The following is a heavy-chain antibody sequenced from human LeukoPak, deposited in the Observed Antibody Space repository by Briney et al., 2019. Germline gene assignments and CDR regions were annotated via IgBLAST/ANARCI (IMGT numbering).Heavy chain of an antibody. D-gene: IGHD6-13*01. CDR1: GFTFSSYW. CDR3: ARGASGSSWFGGFDF. V-gene: IGHV3-74*01. J-gene: IGHJ4*02. CDR2: SNSDGSST. Sequence: QPGRSLRLSCVASGFTFSSYWMHWVRQAPGKGLVWVSRSNSDGSSTSYAESVKGRLTISRDNAKNTLYLQMNSLRAEDTAVYYCARGASGSSWFGGFDFWGQGTLVTVSS.